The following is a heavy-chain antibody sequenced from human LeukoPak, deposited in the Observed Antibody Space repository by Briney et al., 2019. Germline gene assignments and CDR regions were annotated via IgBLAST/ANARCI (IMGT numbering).Heavy chain of an antibody. V-gene: IGHV3-23*01. CDR2: FGGIGGST. J-gene: IGHJ3*02. D-gene: IGHD2-2*01. CDR1: GFTFSSYA. Sequence: GGSLRLSCAASGFTFSSYAMSWFRQAPGKGLEWVSAFGGIGGSTYYADSVKGRFTISRDNSKNTLYLQMNSLRAEDTAVYYCAKVQVDIVVVPAAHAFDIWGQGTMVTVSS. CDR3: AKVQVDIVVVPAAHAFDI.